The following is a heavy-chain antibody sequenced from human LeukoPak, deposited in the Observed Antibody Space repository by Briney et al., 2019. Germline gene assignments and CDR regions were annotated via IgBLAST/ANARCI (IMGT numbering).Heavy chain of an antibody. CDR3: AKDIDEYSGSYQDY. J-gene: IGHJ4*02. CDR2: ISGDGGST. V-gene: IGHV3-43*02. D-gene: IGHD1-26*01. CDR1: GFTFDDYA. Sequence: GGSLRLSCAASGFTFDDYAMHWVRQAPGKGLEWASLISGDGGSTYYVDSVKGRFTISRDNSKNSLYLQMNSLRTEDTALYYCAKDIDEYSGSYQDYWGQGTLVTVSS.